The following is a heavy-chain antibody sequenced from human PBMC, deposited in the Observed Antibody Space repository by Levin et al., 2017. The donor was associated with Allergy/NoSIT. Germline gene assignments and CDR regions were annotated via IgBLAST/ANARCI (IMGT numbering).Heavy chain of an antibody. J-gene: IGHJ4*02. V-gene: IGHV4-31*03. CDR2: IYYSGST. CDR1: GGSISSGGYY. D-gene: IGHD2-2*01. CDR3: ARSDGTYVDY. Sequence: SETLSLTCTVSGGSISSGGYYWSWIRQHPGKGLEWIGYIYYSGSTYYNPSLKSRVTTSVDTSKNQFSLKLSSVTAADTAVYYCARSDGTYVDYWGQGTLVTVSS.